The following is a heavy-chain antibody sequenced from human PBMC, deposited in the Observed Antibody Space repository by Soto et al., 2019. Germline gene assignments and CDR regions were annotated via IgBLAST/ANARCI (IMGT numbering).Heavy chain of an antibody. CDR1: GFTFSSYS. Sequence: EVQLVESGGGLVQPGGSLRLSCAASGFTFSSYSMNWVRQAPGKGLEWVSYISSSSSTIYYADSVKGRFTISRDNAKNSLYLQMNSLRDEDTAVYYCARDQHLAARPAYYGMDVWGQGTTVTVSS. CDR2: ISSSSSTI. D-gene: IGHD6-6*01. J-gene: IGHJ6*02. CDR3: ARDQHLAARPAYYGMDV. V-gene: IGHV3-48*02.